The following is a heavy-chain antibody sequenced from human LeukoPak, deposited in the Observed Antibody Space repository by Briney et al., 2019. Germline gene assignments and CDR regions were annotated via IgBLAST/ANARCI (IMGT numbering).Heavy chain of an antibody. D-gene: IGHD6-19*01. Sequence: PSETLSLTCTVSGGSIFSYYWNWIRQPPGKGLEWIGCIYSNGITSYNPSLRSRGTISIATSKNQFSLKLSSVTAADTAVYYCARHGYSSGWYPPFDYWGQGTLVTVSS. CDR2: IYSNGIT. V-gene: IGHV4-59*08. CDR3: ARHGYSSGWYPPFDY. CDR1: GGSIFSYY. J-gene: IGHJ4*02.